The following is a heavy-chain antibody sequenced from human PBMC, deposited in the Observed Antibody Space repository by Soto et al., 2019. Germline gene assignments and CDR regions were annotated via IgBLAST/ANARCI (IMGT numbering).Heavy chain of an antibody. CDR2: IYHSGST. V-gene: IGHV4-59*12. D-gene: IGHD3-10*01. CDR1: GGSISSYY. J-gene: IGHJ4*02. Sequence: SQTLSLTCTVSGGSISSYYWSWIRQPPGKGLEWIGYIYHSGSTYYNPSLKSRVTISVDRSKNQFSLKLSSVTAVDTAVYYCARGVLLWFGESPNYFDYWGQGTLVTVSS. CDR3: ARGVLLWFGESPNYFDY.